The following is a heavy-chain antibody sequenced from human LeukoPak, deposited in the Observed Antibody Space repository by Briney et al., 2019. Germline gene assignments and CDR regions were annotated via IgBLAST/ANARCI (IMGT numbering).Heavy chain of an antibody. CDR3: AREYSAFDY. J-gene: IGHJ4*02. CDR2: IYYHGST. D-gene: IGHD6-13*01. CDR1: GDPISGYSNYK. Sequence: SETLSLTCTVSGDPISGYSNYKWSWIRQPPGKGLEWIGYIYYHGSTNYNPSLKSRVSFSVGTSKNQFSLKLTSVTAADTAVYYCAREYSAFDYWGQGTLVTVSS. V-gene: IGHV4-61*01.